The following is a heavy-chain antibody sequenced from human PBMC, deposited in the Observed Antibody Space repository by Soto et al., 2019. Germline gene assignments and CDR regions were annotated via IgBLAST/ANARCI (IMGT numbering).Heavy chain of an antibody. CDR2: INPNSGGT. CDR1: GYTFTSYY. J-gene: IGHJ5*02. Sequence: ASVKVSCKASGYTFTSYYIYWVRQGPGQGLEWMGWINPNSGGTNYAQKFQGWVTMTRDTSISTAYMELSRLRSDDTAVYYCARGTLSRLDPWGQGTLVTVSS. V-gene: IGHV1-2*04. D-gene: IGHD2-2*01. CDR3: ARGTLSRLDP.